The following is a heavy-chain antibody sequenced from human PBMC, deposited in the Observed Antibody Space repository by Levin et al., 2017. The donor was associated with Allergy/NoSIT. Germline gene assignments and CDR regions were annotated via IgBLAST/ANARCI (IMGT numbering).Heavy chain of an antibody. V-gene: IGHV4-34*01. J-gene: IGHJ3*02. CDR2: INHSGST. CDR1: GGSFSGYY. D-gene: IGHD2-2*02. Sequence: ESLKISCAVYGGSFSGYYWSWIRQPPGKGLEWIGEINHSGSTNYNPSLKSRVTISVDTSKNQFSLKLSSVTAAGTAVYYCAREFLGYCSSTSCYKGGAFDIWGQGTMVTVSS. CDR3: AREFLGYCSSTSCYKGGAFDI.